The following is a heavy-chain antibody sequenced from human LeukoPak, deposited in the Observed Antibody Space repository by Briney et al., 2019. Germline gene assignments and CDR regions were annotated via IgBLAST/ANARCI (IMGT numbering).Heavy chain of an antibody. CDR2: ISGSGGST. Sequence: GGSLRLSCAASGFTFSSYGMSWVRQAPGKGLEWVSAISGSGGSTYYADSVKGRFTISRDNSKNTVYLQVNSLRAEDTAVYYCAKVMSTGSYYYYYMDVWGKGTTVTVSS. D-gene: IGHD2-2*01. V-gene: IGHV3-23*01. CDR1: GFTFSSYG. J-gene: IGHJ6*03. CDR3: AKVMSTGSYYYYYMDV.